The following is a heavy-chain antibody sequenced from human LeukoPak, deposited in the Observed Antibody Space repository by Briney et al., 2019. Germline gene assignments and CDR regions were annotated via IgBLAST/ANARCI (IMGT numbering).Heavy chain of an antibody. D-gene: IGHD6-13*01. CDR1: GGSISSSSYY. J-gene: IGHJ4*02. CDR3: ARLALEAAGLLDY. Sequence: SETLSLTCTVSGGSISSSSYYWGWIRQPPGKGLEWIGSIYYSGSTYYNPSLKSRVTISVDTSKNQFSLKLSSVTAADTAVYYCARLALEAAGLLDYWGQGTLVTVSS. CDR2: IYYSGST. V-gene: IGHV4-39*01.